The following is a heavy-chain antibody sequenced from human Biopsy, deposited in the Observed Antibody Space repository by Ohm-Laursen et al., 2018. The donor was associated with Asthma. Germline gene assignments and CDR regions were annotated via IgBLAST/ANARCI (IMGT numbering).Heavy chain of an antibody. Sequence: TLSLTWTVSGGSINIGDYYWSWIRQHPVKGLEWIGHIYYSGSTYYNPSLKSRVTISRDTSKNQLSLKLRSVTAADTAVYYCASGPEWYGLDVWGQGTTVTVSS. J-gene: IGHJ6*02. D-gene: IGHD3-3*01. CDR3: ASGPEWYGLDV. CDR1: GGSINIGDYY. CDR2: IYYSGST. V-gene: IGHV4-31*02.